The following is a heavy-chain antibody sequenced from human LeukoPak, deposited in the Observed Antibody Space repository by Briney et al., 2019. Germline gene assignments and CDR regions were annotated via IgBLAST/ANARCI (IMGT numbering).Heavy chain of an antibody. CDR2: IIPIFGTA. J-gene: IGHJ6*04. CDR3: ARYLRYFDWLPGYGMDV. D-gene: IGHD3-9*01. Sequence: RRASVKVSCKASGGTFSSYAISWVRQAPGQGLEWMGGIIPIFGTANYAQKFQGRVTITADESTSTAYMELSSLRSEDTAVYYCARYLRYFDWLPGYGMDVWGKGTTVTVSS. V-gene: IGHV1-69*13. CDR1: GGTFSSYA.